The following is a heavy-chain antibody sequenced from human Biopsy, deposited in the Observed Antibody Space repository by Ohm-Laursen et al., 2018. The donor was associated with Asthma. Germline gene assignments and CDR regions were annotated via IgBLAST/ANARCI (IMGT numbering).Heavy chain of an antibody. D-gene: IGHD5-24*01. CDR3: AKESRRDGYNRRNYYFDY. CDR2: ISGSGGST. V-gene: IGHV3-23*01. J-gene: IGHJ4*02. CDR1: GFTFSSYA. Sequence: SLRLSCAAFGFTFSSYAMSWVRQAPGKGLEWVSAISGSGGSTYYADSVKGRFTISRDNSKNTLYLQMNSLRAEDTAVYYCAKESRRDGYNRRNYYFDYWGQGTLVTVSS.